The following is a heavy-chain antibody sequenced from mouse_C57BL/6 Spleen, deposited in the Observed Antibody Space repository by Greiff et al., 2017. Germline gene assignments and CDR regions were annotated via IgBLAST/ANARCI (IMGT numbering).Heavy chain of an antibody. Sequence: EVQLQQSGPELVKPGASVKLSCKASGYTFTDYYMNWVKQSHGKSLAWIGNINPNNGGTSYNQKFKGKATLTVNKSSSTAYMALRRLTSAVSAVYYCASCSTTASGCMDYWGQGTSVTVSS. CDR2: INPNNGGT. D-gene: IGHD1-2*01. CDR3: ASCSTTASGCMDY. V-gene: IGHV1-26*01. J-gene: IGHJ4*01. CDR1: GYTFTDYY.